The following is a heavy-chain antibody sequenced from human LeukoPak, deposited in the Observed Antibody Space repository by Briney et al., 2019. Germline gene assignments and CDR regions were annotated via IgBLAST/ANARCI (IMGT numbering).Heavy chain of an antibody. CDR2: IYYNGNT. J-gene: IGHJ5*02. V-gene: IGHV4-59*08. Sequence: SETLSLTCTVSGGSISNYYWSWVRQPPGKGLEWIGYIYYNGNTNYNPSLKSRVTISVDTSKNQFSLKLSSVTAADTAMYYCARYSAMVSSLWFDPWGQGSLVTVSS. D-gene: IGHD5-18*01. CDR3: ARYSAMVSSLWFDP. CDR1: GGSISNYY.